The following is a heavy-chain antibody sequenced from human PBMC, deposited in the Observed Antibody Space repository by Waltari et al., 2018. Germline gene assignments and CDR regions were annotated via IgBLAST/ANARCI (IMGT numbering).Heavy chain of an antibody. CDR3: ARDGGIAAAGIPHYYYYYGMDV. Sequence: QLQLQESGPGLVKPSETLSLTCTVSGGSISSSSYYWGWIRQPPGTGLEWIGSIHYSGSSYYNPSLKSLVTISVDTSKNQFSLKLSSVTAADTAVYYCARDGGIAAAGIPHYYYYYGMDVWGQGTTVTVSS. CDR1: GGSISSSSYY. V-gene: IGHV4-39*02. J-gene: IGHJ6*02. D-gene: IGHD6-13*01. CDR2: IHYSGSS.